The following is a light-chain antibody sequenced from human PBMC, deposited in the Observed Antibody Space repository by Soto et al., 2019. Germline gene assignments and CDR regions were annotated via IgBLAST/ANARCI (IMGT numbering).Light chain of an antibody. CDR3: QQYNNLPFT. J-gene: IGKJ3*01. CDR1: QSVSSN. CDR2: GAS. Sequence: EIVMTQSPATLSVSPGARATLSCRASQSVSSNLAWYQQKPGQTPWLLIYGASTRATGIPDRFSGSGSETECTRTMSSLQSEGVADYYCQQYNNLPFTFDPGTKVD. V-gene: IGKV3-15*01.